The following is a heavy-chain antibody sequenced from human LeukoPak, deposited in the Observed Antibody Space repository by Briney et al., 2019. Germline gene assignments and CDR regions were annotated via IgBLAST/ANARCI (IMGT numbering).Heavy chain of an antibody. D-gene: IGHD3-3*01. V-gene: IGHV1-18*01. CDR1: GYTFTSYG. CDR2: ISAYNGNT. CDR3: ARELYDFWSGYYTGMAGY. Sequence: GASVKVSCKASGYTFTSYGISWVRQAPGQGLEWMGWISAYNGNTNYAQKLQGRVTMTTDTSTSTAYMELRSLRSDDTAVYYCARELYDFWSGYYTGMAGYWGQGTLVTVSS. J-gene: IGHJ4*02.